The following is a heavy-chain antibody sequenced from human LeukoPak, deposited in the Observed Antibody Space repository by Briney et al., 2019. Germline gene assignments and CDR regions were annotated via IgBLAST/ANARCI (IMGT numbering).Heavy chain of an antibody. CDR3: AEEHFPHVEMATILYY. J-gene: IGHJ4*02. D-gene: IGHD5-12*01. CDR1: GFTFSSYG. CDR2: MSYDGSNK. Sequence: PGGSLRLSCAASGFTFSSYGMHWVRQAPGKGLEWVAVMSYDGSNKYYADSVKGRFTISRDNSKNTLYLQMNSLRAEDTAVYYCAEEHFPHVEMATILYYWGQGSLVTVSS. V-gene: IGHV3-30*18.